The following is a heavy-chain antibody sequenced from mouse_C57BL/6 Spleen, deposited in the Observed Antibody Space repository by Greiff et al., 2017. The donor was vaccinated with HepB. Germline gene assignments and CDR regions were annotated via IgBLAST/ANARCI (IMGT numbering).Heavy chain of an antibody. CDR2: ISDGGSYT. V-gene: IGHV5-4*01. D-gene: IGHD4-1*01. CDR3: ARASANWDLYFDY. J-gene: IGHJ2*01. CDR1: GFTFSSYA. Sequence: EVQGVESGGGLVKPGGSLKLSCAASGFTFSSYAMSWVRQTPEKRLEWVATISDGGSYTYYPDNVQGRFTISRDNAKNNLYLQMSHLKSEDTAMYYCARASANWDLYFDYWGQGTTLTVSS.